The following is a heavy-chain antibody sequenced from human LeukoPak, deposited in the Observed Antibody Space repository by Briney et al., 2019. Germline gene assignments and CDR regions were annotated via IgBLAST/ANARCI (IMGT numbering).Heavy chain of an antibody. CDR1: GYTFTGYY. J-gene: IGHJ6*03. D-gene: IGHD6-6*01. CDR3: ARGLPYSSSSNYYYCYYMDV. V-gene: IGHV1-2*02. Sequence: ASVKVSFKASGYTFTGYYMHWVRQAPGQGLEWMGWINPNSGGTNYAQKFQGRVTMTRDTSIGTAYMELSRLRSDDTAVYYCARGLPYSSSSNYYYCYYMDVWGKGTTVTVSS. CDR2: INPNSGGT.